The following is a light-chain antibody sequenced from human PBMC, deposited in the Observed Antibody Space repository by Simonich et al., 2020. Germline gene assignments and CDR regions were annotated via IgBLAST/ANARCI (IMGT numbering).Light chain of an antibody. J-gene: IGLJ2*01. V-gene: IGLV2-14*03. CDR2: DVN. CDR1: NSDVGGYNY. CDR3: SSYTSSSTVV. Sequence: QSALTQPASVSGSPGQSITISCTGTNSDVGGYNYVSWYQQHPGKAPKLIICDVNKRPSGVSNRFSGSKTGNTASLTISVLQAEDEADYYCSSYTSSSTVVFGGGTKLTVL.